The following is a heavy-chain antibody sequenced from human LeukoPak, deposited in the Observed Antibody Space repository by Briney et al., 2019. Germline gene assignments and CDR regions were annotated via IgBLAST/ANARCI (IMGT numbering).Heavy chain of an antibody. D-gene: IGHD2-2*01. CDR3: ARDVPQSGQN. CDR2: ISDTGAST. CDR1: GFTFSRYG. Sequence: GGSLRLSCAASGFTFSRYGMTWVRQAPGKGLEWVSTISDTGASTYYADSVKDRFTISRDNAKNSLYLQMNSLRAEDTAVYYCARDVPQSGQNWGQGTLVTVSS. J-gene: IGHJ4*02. V-gene: IGHV3-23*01.